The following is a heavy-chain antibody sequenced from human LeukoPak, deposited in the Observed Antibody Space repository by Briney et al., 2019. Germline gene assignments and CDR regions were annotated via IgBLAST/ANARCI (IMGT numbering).Heavy chain of an antibody. CDR1: GFTFTRYG. CDR2: IWYDGSNK. V-gene: IGHV3-33*01. CDR3: VRDDGSSGYYYRFIY. J-gene: IGHJ4*02. Sequence: GGSLRLSCTAPGFTFTRYGMHWVRQAPGKGLEWVAVIWYDGSNKYYADSMKGRFTISKDNSENTLYLQMNSLRAEDTAVYYCVRDDGSSGYYYRFIYWGQGTPVTVSS. D-gene: IGHD3-22*01.